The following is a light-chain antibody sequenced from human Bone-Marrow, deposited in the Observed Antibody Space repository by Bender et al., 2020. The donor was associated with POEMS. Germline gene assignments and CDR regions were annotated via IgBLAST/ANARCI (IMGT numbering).Light chain of an antibody. V-gene: IGLV1-44*01. CDR2: SSH. CDR1: SSNIGAHA. J-gene: IGLJ3*02. CDR3: AVWDDSLNGWV. Sequence: QSVLTQPPSASGTPGQRVTISCSGGSSNIGAHAVNWYQHLPATAPKLLIYSSHRRPSEVPDRFSGSRSGTSASLAISGLQSEDEADYYCAVWDDSLNGWVFGGGTKLTVL.